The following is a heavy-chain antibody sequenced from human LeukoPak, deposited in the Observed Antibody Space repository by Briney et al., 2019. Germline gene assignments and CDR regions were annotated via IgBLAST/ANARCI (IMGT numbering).Heavy chain of an antibody. V-gene: IGHV3-7*01. CDR1: GFTFSSYW. Sequence: GGSLRLSCAASGFTFSSYWMSWVRQAPGKGLEWVANIKQDGSEKYYVDSVKGRFTISRDNAKNSLYLQMNSLRAEDTAVYYCARAWRSSSWFYYYMDVWGKGTTVTISS. J-gene: IGHJ6*03. D-gene: IGHD6-13*01. CDR3: ARAWRSSSWFYYYMDV. CDR2: IKQDGSEK.